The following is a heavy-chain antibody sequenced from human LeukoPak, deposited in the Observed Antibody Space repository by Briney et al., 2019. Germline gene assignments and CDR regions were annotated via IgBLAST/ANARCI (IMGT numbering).Heavy chain of an antibody. J-gene: IGHJ6*03. Sequence: PSETLSLTCAVSGGSISSSNWWSWVRQPPGKGLEWIGEIYHSGSTNYNPSLKSRVTISVDKSKNQFSLKLGSVTAADTAVYYCARARAYYYYYYMDVWGKGTTVTVSS. V-gene: IGHV4-4*02. CDR1: GGSISSSNW. CDR2: IYHSGST. CDR3: ARARAYYYYYYMDV.